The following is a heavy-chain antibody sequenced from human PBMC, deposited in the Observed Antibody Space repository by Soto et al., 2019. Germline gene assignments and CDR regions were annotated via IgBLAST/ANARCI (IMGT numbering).Heavy chain of an antibody. CDR1: GFTFSSYG. V-gene: IGHV3-33*01. D-gene: IGHD5-12*01. Sequence: PGGSLRLSCAASGFTFSSYGMHWVRQAPGKGLEWVAVIWYDGSNKYYADSVKGRFTISRDNSKNTLYLQMNSLRAEDTAVYYCARDSPGDSGYAYFDYYYYYMDVWGKGTTVTVS. J-gene: IGHJ6*03. CDR2: IWYDGSNK. CDR3: ARDSPGDSGYAYFDYYYYYMDV.